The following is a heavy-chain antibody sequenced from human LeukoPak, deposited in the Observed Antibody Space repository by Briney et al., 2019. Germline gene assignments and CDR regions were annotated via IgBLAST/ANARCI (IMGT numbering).Heavy chain of an antibody. CDR1: GFTFSNYW. CDR2: IKQDGSEK. J-gene: IGHJ6*02. D-gene: IGHD3-22*01. V-gene: IGHV3-7*01. CDR3: ARSETTYYYDSSVYFYYYYGMDV. Sequence: PGGSLRLSCAASGFTFSNYWMTWVRQAPGEGLEWVANIKQDGSEKYYVDSVKGRFTISRDNAKNSLYLQMNSLRAEDTAVYYCARSETTYYYDSSVYFYYYYGMDVWGQGTTVTVSS.